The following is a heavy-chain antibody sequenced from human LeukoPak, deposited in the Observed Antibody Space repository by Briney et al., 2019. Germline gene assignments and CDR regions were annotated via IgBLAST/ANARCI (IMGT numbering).Heavy chain of an antibody. CDR1: GFTFSSYA. J-gene: IGHJ4*02. Sequence: GGSLRLSCAASGFTFSSYAMGWVRQAPGKGLEWVSAISGSGGSTYYADYVKGRFTISRDNSKNTLYLQMNSLRAEDTAVYYCARLTTGTPEVWGQGTLVTVSS. D-gene: IGHD1-1*01. CDR3: ARLTTGTPEV. V-gene: IGHV3-23*01. CDR2: ISGSGGST.